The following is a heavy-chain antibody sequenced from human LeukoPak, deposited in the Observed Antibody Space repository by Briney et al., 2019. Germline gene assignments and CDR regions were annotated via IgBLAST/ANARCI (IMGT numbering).Heavy chain of an antibody. J-gene: IGHJ3*02. CDR1: GGSISSYY. CDR3: ARHFRYYDSSGPAENDAFDI. D-gene: IGHD3-22*01. Sequence: SETLSLTCTVSGGSISSYYWSWIRQPPGKGLEWIGHIYYSGSTNYNPSLKSRVTISVDTSKNQFSLKLSSVTAADTAVYYCARHFRYYDSSGPAENDAFDIWGQGTMVTVSS. V-gene: IGHV4-59*08. CDR2: IYYSGST.